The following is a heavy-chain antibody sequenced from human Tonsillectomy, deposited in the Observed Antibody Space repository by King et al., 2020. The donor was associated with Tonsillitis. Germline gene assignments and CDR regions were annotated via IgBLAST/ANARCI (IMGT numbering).Heavy chain of an antibody. J-gene: IGHJ6*02. V-gene: IGHV1-2*02. CDR2: IKPNTGDT. CDR3: ARDQEYYYGMDV. Sequence: VQLVESGAEVKKSGASVKVSCKTSGCSFTGYYMHWVRQAPGQGLEWMGWIKPNTGDTNYAQKFQGRVTMTRDTSITTAYMELSRLRSDDTAVYYCARDQEYYYGMDVWGQGTTVTVSS. CDR1: GCSFTGYY. D-gene: IGHD6-6*01.